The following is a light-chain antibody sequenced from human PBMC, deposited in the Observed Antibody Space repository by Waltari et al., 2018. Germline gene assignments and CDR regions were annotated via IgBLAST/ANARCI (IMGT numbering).Light chain of an antibody. V-gene: IGLV2-14*01. CDR3: SSYTSNGTLV. J-gene: IGLJ1*01. CDR2: GVH. CDR1: GSDVGAYNY. Sequence: QSALTQPASVSGSPGQSITISCIGPGSDVGAYNYVSWHQQLPGKAPKVMIYGVHNRPSGVSNRFSGSKSGNTASLIISGLQADDEADYYCSSYTSNGTLVFGTGTKVTVV.